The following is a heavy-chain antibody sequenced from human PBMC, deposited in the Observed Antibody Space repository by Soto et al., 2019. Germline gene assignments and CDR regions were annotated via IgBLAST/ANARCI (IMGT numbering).Heavy chain of an antibody. CDR3: ATHGSRGLGY. CDR2: INHSGST. CDR1: GGSFSGYY. Sequence: QVQLQQWGAGLLKPSETLSLTCAVYGGSFSGYYWSWIRQPPGKGLEWIGEINHSGSTNYNPSLESRVTISVDTSKNQFSLKLSSVTAADTAVYYCATHGSRGLGYWGQGTLVTVSS. J-gene: IGHJ4*02. D-gene: IGHD3-16*01. V-gene: IGHV4-34*01.